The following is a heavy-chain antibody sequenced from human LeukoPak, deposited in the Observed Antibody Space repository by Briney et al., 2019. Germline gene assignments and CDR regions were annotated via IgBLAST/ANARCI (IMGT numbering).Heavy chain of an antibody. Sequence: PSETLSLTCAVYGGSFSGYYWSWIRQPPGKGLEWIGEINHSGSTNYNPSLKSRVAISVDTSKNQFSLKLSSVTAADTAVYYCARRPYYYDSSGYSPWGQGTLVTVSS. J-gene: IGHJ5*02. CDR3: ARRPYYYDSSGYSP. CDR2: INHSGST. D-gene: IGHD3-22*01. V-gene: IGHV4-34*01. CDR1: GGSFSGYY.